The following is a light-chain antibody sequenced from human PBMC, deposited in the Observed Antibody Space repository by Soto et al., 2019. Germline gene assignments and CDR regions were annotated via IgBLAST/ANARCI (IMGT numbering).Light chain of an antibody. Sequence: EIVLTQSPGTLSLSPGERATLSCRASQSVSSSDLAWYQHKPGQAPRLLIYGGSSRATGIPDRFSGSGSATDLTLTISRLEPEDFAVYYCQHYGSLVLTFGGGTKVEIK. J-gene: IGKJ4*01. V-gene: IGKV3-20*01. CDR2: GGS. CDR3: QHYGSLVLT. CDR1: QSVSSSD.